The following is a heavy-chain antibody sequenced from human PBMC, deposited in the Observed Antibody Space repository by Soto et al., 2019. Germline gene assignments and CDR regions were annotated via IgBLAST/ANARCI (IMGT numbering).Heavy chain of an antibody. V-gene: IGHV4-59*01. Sequence: QVQLQESGPGLVKPSETLSLTCTVSGCSISNFYWSWIRQFPGNGLEWIGYGYMYYSGSIYYNASLESRVTISVDTSKNQISLKLTSVTAEDTALYYCARGSLSTETANALDVWGPGTMVTVSS. CDR2: MYYSGSI. CDR3: ARGSLSTETANALDV. CDR1: GCSISNFY. D-gene: IGHD2-21*02. J-gene: IGHJ3*01.